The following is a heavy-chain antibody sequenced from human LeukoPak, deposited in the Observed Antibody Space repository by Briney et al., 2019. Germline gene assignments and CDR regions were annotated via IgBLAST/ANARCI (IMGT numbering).Heavy chain of an antibody. D-gene: IGHD3-10*01. Sequence: GGSLRLSCAASGFTFSSYSMNWVRQAPGKGLEWVSSISSSSSYIYYADSVKGRFTISRDNAKNSLYLQMNSLRAEDTAVYYCARIQTKLLWFGELLIGMDVWGQGTTVTVSS. CDR3: ARIQTKLLWFGELLIGMDV. V-gene: IGHV3-21*01. CDR2: ISSSSSYI. J-gene: IGHJ6*02. CDR1: GFTFSSYS.